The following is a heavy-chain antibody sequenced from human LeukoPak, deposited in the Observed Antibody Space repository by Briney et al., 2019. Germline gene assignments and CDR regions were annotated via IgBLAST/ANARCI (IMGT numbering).Heavy chain of an antibody. D-gene: IGHD2-2*01. CDR1: GGTFSSYA. CDR3: ARNSGCSSTSCHYYFDY. CDR2: IIPIFGTA. V-gene: IGHV1-69*05. J-gene: IGHJ4*02. Sequence: ASVKVSCKASGGTFSSYAISWVRQAPGQGLEWMGGIIPIFGTANYAQKFQGRVTITTDEFTSTAYMELSSLRSEDTAVYYCARNSGCSSTSCHYYFDYWGQGTLVTVSS.